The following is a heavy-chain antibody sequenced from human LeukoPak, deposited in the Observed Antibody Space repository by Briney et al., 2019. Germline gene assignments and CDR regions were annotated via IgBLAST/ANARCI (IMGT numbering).Heavy chain of an antibody. V-gene: IGHV4-4*07. CDR3: ARGVPPRAGIEYYFDY. CDR1: GGSISSYY. Sequence: SETLSLTCTVSGGSISSYYWSWIRQPAGKGLEWIGRIYTSGSTNYNPSLKSRVTMSVDTSKNQFSLKLSSVTAADTAVYYCARGVPPRAGIEYYFDYWGQGTLVTVSS. J-gene: IGHJ4*02. D-gene: IGHD1-1*01. CDR2: IYTSGST.